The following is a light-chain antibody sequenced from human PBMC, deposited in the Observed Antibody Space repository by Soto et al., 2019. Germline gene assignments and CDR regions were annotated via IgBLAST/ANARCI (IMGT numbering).Light chain of an antibody. CDR3: ETLDSNTFYV. V-gene: IGLV4-60*03. J-gene: IGLJ1*01. CDR1: SGHSSYI. CDR2: LEGSGSY. Sequence: QLVLTQSSSASASLGSSVKLTCTLSSGHSSYIIAWHQQQPGKAPRYLMKLEGSGSYNKGSGVPDRFSGSSSGADRYLTISNLQSEDEADYYCETLDSNTFYVFGTGTNVNV.